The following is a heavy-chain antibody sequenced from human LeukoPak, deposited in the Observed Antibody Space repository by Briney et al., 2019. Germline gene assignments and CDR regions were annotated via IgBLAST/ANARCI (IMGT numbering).Heavy chain of an antibody. CDR2: IRSKAYGGTT. CDR1: GFTFGDYA. V-gene: IGHV3-49*03. J-gene: IGHJ3*02. CDR3: ARGARPAFDI. Sequence: GGSLRLSCTASGFTFGDYAMSWFRQAPGKGLEWVGFIRSKAYGGTTEYAASVKGRFTISRDDSKSIAYLQMNSLRAEDTAVYYCARGARPAFDIWGQGTMVTVSS.